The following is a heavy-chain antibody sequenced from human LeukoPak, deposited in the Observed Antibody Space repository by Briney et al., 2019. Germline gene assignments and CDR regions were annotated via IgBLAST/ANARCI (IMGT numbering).Heavy chain of an antibody. CDR3: AKDPRSGYYGGPYYFDY. J-gene: IGHJ4*02. CDR2: ITGSGGST. Sequence: GASVRVSCKASGGTFSTYAMSWVRQAPGKGLEWVSSITGSGGSTYYADSVKGRFTISRDNSKNTLYLQMNSLRAEDTAVYYCAKDPRSGYYGGPYYFDYWGQGTLVTVSS. V-gene: IGHV3-23*01. D-gene: IGHD3-3*01. CDR1: GGTFSTYA.